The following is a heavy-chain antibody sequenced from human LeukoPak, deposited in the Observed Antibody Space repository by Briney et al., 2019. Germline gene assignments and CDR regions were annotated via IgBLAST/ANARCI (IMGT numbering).Heavy chain of an antibody. D-gene: IGHD6-19*01. V-gene: IGHV4-59*08. CDR2: IYYSGST. CDR3: ARAVSGRFDY. Sequence: SETLSLTCTVSGGSMSPYHWGWIRQPTGKGLEWTGYIYYSGSTNYNPSLNSRVTISVDTSKNQFSLRLSSVTAADTAIYYCARAVSGRFDYWGQGTLVTVSS. J-gene: IGHJ4*02. CDR1: GGSMSPYH.